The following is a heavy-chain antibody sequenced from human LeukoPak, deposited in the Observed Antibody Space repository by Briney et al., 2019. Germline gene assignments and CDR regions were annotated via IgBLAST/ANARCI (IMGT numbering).Heavy chain of an antibody. CDR2: FHYSGRT. CDR3: ARHEYQVFPPANWFDP. V-gene: IGHV4-39*02. CDR1: GDSFSSSNFF. D-gene: IGHD6-6*01. J-gene: IGHJ5*02. Sequence: PAETLSLTCTVSGDSFSSSNFFWGWIRQPPGKGLEWIGSFHYSGRTFYNPSLKSRLTISVDTSKKHFSLKLTSVTAADSAVYYCARHEYQVFPPANWFDPWGQGTLVTVSS.